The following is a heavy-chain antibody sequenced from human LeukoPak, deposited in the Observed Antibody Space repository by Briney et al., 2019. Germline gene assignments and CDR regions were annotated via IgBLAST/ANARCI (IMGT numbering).Heavy chain of an antibody. Sequence: SGSLSLTCTASGASFSSSYWSWIRQPPGKGLEWIAFIYYNGNTNSNASLKSRVTLSADTSKNQFSLKLTSVTAADTAVYYCVRGNYGSRGYSNAFDIWGQGTMVTVSS. V-gene: IGHV4-59*01. CDR3: VRGNYGSRGYSNAFDI. J-gene: IGHJ3*02. CDR2: IYYNGNT. D-gene: IGHD3-22*01. CDR1: GASFSSSY.